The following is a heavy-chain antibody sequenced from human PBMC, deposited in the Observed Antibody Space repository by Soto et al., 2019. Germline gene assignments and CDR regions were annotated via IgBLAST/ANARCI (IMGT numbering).Heavy chain of an antibody. D-gene: IGHD2-21*02. J-gene: IGHJ6*02. V-gene: IGHV1-3*01. CDR2: INAGNGNT. CDR3: ARYCGGDCPQNGMDV. Sequence: QVQLVQSGAEVKKPGASVKVSCKASGYTFTSYAMHWVRQAPGQRLEWMGWINAGNGNTKYSQKFQGRVTITRDTSASTAYMVLSSLRSEDTAVYYCARYCGGDCPQNGMDVWGQGTTVTVSS. CDR1: GYTFTSYA.